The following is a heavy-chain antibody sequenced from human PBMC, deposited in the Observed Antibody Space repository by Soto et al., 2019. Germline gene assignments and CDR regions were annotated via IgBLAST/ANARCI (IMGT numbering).Heavy chain of an antibody. Sequence: QVQLQESGPGLVKPSETLSLTCIVSGDSISTTNYYWGWIRQSPGKGLEWIGSIYDDGSTYYNPSLKSRVTFSVATSKKQFSLKLNPVTAADTGVYHCASVFLGYFDLWGRGTLVTVSS. J-gene: IGHJ2*01. V-gene: IGHV4-39*01. CDR3: ASVFLGYFDL. CDR1: GDSISTTNYY. CDR2: IYDDGST. D-gene: IGHD3-10*02.